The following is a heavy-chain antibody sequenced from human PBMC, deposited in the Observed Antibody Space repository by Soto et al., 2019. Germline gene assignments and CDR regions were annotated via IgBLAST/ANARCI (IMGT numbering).Heavy chain of an antibody. Sequence: PSETLSLTCTVSGGSISSGGYYWSWIRQHPGKGLEWIGYIYYSGSTYYNPSLKSRVTISVDTSKNQFSLKLSSVTAADTAVYYCTPRRGRDDWFDPWGQGTLVTVSS. CDR1: GGSISSGGYY. J-gene: IGHJ5*02. D-gene: IGHD3-10*01. V-gene: IGHV4-31*03. CDR2: IYYSGST. CDR3: TPRRGRDDWFDP.